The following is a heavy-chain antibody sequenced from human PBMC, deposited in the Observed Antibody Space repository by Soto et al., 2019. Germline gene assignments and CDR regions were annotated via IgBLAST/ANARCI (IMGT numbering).Heavy chain of an antibody. Sequence: QVQLVESGGGVVQPGRSLRLSCAASGFTFSSYGMHWVRQAPGKGLEWVAVIWYDGSNKYYADSVKGRFTISRDNSKNTLYLQMNSLRAEDTAVYYCARDDNVDTAMVRAEARYYYGMDVWGQGTTVTVSS. D-gene: IGHD5-18*01. CDR3: ARDDNVDTAMVRAEARYYYGMDV. CDR1: GFTFSSYG. V-gene: IGHV3-33*01. J-gene: IGHJ6*02. CDR2: IWYDGSNK.